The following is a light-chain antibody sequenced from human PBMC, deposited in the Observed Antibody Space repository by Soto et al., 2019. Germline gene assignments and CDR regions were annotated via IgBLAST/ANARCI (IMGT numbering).Light chain of an antibody. Sequence: DIQLTQSPSFLSASVGDRVTITCRASQDISSYLAWYQQRPGKVPRFLTHSASTLQCGVPSRFSATGSGTTFTLTISSLQPEDIATYYCQQLNRFPRTFGQGTKVEV. J-gene: IGKJ1*01. CDR1: QDISSY. CDR2: SAS. CDR3: QQLNRFPRT. V-gene: IGKV1-9*01.